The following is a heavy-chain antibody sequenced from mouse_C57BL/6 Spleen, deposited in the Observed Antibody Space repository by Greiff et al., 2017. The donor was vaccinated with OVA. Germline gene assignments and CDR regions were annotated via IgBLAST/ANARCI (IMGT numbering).Heavy chain of an antibody. CDR2: INPNYGTT. Sequence: EVQRVESGPELVKPGASVKISCKASGYSFTDYYMHWVKQSNGKSLEWIGVINPNYGTTSYNQKFKGKATLTVDKSSSTASMQLNSLPSEDSAVYYYARSCTSYAMDYWGQGTSVTVSS. CDR1: GYSFTDYY. CDR3: ARSCTSYAMDY. V-gene: IGHV1-39*01. D-gene: IGHD5-1*01. J-gene: IGHJ4*01.